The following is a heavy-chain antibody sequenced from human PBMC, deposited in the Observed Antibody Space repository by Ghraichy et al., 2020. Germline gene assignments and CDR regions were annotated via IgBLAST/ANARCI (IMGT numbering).Heavy chain of an antibody. CDR2: ISYDGSNK. J-gene: IGHJ4*02. D-gene: IGHD1-7*01. Sequence: GGSLRLSCAASGFTFSSYAMHWVRQAPGKGLEWVAVISYDGSNKYYADSVKGRFTISRDNSKNTLYLQMNSLRAEDTAVYYCAGAGTTDLDYWGQGTLVTVSS. V-gene: IGHV3-30-3*01. CDR1: GFTFSSYA. CDR3: AGAGTTDLDY.